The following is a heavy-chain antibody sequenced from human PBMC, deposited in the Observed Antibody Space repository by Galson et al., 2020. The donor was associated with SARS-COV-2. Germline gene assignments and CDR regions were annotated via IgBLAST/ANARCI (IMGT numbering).Heavy chain of an antibody. CDR1: GFTFSNFG. J-gene: IGHJ3*01. Sequence: GESLKISCAASGFTFSNFGMHWVRQAPGKGLEWVAVISTDGNNKYDSDSVKGRFTISRDNSNNTLYLHMNSLRPEDTAVYFCARSAYSSTLTLGDAFDVWGQGTLVTVSS. CDR3: ARSAYSSTLTLGDAFDV. CDR2: ISTDGNNK. V-gene: IGHV3-30*03. D-gene: IGHD2-2*01.